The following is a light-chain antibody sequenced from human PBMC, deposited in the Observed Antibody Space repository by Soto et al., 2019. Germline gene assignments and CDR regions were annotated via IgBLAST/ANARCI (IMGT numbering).Light chain of an antibody. J-gene: IGKJ4*01. Sequence: EIVLTQSPATLSLSPGERATLSCRASQSVSSYLAWYQQKPGQAPRLLISDASNRATGIPARFSGSGSGTDFTLTVSSLEPEDFAVYYCQQRRDWPFTFGGGTKLEI. CDR3: QQRRDWPFT. CDR1: QSVSSY. CDR2: DAS. V-gene: IGKV3-11*01.